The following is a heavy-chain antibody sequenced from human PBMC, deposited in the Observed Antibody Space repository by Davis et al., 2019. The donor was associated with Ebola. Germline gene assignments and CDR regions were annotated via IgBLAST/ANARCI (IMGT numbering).Heavy chain of an antibody. V-gene: IGHV1-18*04. CDR1: GYTFTNFG. J-gene: IGHJ4*02. CDR2: INPHNGNT. Sequence: ASVKVSCKASGYTFTNFGVSWVRQAPGQGLEWMGWINPHNGNTNYAQNVQGRVTMTTDTSTSTAYMEVGSLRSDDTAVYYCARAQFPTTSDHWGQGTLVTVSS. D-gene: IGHD1-1*01. CDR3: ARAQFPTTSDH.